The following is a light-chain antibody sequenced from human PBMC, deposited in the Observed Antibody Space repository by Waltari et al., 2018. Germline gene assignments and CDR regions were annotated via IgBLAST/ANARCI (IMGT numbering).Light chain of an antibody. V-gene: IGLV1-44*01. Sequence: QSVLTQPPSASGTPGQRVTISCSGSSSNIGSNTVTWYQQLPGTAPKLLIYSNNRPTTGVPGRFSGSKAGTAAALAISGLQSEDEADYYCAAWDDSLNGLYVFGTGTKVTVL. CDR1: SSNIGSNT. CDR2: SNN. J-gene: IGLJ1*01. CDR3: AAWDDSLNGLYV.